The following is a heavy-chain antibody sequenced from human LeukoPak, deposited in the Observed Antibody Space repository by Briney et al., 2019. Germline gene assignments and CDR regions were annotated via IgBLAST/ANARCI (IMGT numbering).Heavy chain of an antibody. J-gene: IGHJ4*02. Sequence: GGSLRLSCAASGFTFSSYEMNWVRQAPEKGLEWVSYISSSGSTIYYADSVKGRFTISRDNAKNSLYLQMNSLRAEDTAVYYCARGGMTTVTIFDYWGQGTLVTVSS. V-gene: IGHV3-48*03. D-gene: IGHD4-17*01. CDR1: GFTFSSYE. CDR2: ISSSGSTI. CDR3: ARGGMTTVTIFDY.